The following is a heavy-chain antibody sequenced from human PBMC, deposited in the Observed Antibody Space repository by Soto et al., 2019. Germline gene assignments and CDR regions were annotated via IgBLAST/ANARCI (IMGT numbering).Heavy chain of an antibody. CDR3: VRDADKVPRGQHMVHGDY. CDR2: IATNGGGT. D-gene: IGHD3-10*01. J-gene: IGHJ4*02. V-gene: IGHV3-48*01. CDR1: GFTFTAYS. Sequence: DVQVVESGGDLVQPGGSLRLSCVTSGFTFTAYSLNWVRQAPGQGLEWLAYIATNGGGTDYGDSVKGRFTISSDKAKNTVYLQMNGLRAEDTAVYHCVRDADKVPRGQHMVHGDYWGQGTVVTVSS.